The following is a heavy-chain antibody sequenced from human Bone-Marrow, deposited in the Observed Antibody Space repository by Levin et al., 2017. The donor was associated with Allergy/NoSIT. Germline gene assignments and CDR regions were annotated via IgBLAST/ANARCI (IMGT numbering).Heavy chain of an antibody. J-gene: IGHJ6*02. Sequence: GESLKISCAASGFTFSNYWMHWVRQAPGRGLVWVSRINSDGSSTDYADSVKGRFTISRDNAKNTLYLQMNGLRAEDTAVYYCARKDCSAGSCYSSYYYYGMDVWGQGTTVTVSS. D-gene: IGHD2-15*01. CDR1: GFTFSNYW. V-gene: IGHV3-74*01. CDR3: ARKDCSAGSCYSSYYYYGMDV. CDR2: INSDGSST.